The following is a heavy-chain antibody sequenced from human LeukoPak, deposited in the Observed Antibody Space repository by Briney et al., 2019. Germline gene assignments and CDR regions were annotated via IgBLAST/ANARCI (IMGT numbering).Heavy chain of an antibody. D-gene: IGHD7-27*01. J-gene: IGHJ6*03. CDR2: ISAYNGNT. V-gene: IGHV1-18*01. CDR1: GYTFTSYG. Sequence: ASVKVSCKASGYTFTSYGISWVRQAPRQGLEWIGWISAYNGNTNYAQKLQGRVTMTRNTSISTAYMELRILRSDDTAVYYCARVGIDGFTWSYYYYMDVWGKGTTVTVSS. CDR3: ARVGIDGFTWSYYYYMDV.